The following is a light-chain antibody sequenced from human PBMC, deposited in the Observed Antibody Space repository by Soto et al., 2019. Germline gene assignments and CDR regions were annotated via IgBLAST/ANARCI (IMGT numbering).Light chain of an antibody. CDR3: KSYAGSNTYV. CDR2: EVF. CDR1: SSNIGNNY. Sequence: QSVLTQPPSVSAAPGQKVTISCSGSSSNIGNNYVSWYQHLPGKAPRLIIYEVFQRPSGVPDRFSGSKSGNTASLTVSGLQAADEADYFCKSYAGSNTYVFGSGTKV. J-gene: IGLJ1*01. V-gene: IGLV2-8*01.